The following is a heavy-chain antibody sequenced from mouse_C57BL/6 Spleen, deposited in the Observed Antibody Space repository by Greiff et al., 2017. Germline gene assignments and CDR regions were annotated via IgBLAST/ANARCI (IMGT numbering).Heavy chain of an antibody. J-gene: IGHJ2*01. Sequence: QVQLQQPGAELVKPGASVKLSCKASGYTFTSYWMQWVKQRPGQGLEWIGEIDPSDSYTNYNQKFKGKATLTVDPSSSTAYMQLSSLTSEDSAVYYCARSDYYYGSSPGYFDYWGQGTTLTVSS. V-gene: IGHV1-50*01. D-gene: IGHD1-1*01. CDR2: IDPSDSYT. CDR3: ARSDYYYGSSPGYFDY. CDR1: GYTFTSYW.